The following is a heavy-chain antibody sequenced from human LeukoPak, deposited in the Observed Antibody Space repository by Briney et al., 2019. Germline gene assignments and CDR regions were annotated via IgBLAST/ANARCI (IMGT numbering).Heavy chain of an antibody. CDR2: IYSGGST. CDR1: GFSVSSNY. V-gene: IGHV3-53*01. Sequence: GGSLRLSCEASGFSVSSNYMTWVRQAPGKGLEWVSVIYSGGSTYYADSVKGRFIISRDNSKNTVYLQMNSLRAEDTAVYYCARVIGVVRADYYFDYWGQGTLVTVSS. CDR3: ARVIGVVRADYYFDY. J-gene: IGHJ4*02. D-gene: IGHD3-10*01.